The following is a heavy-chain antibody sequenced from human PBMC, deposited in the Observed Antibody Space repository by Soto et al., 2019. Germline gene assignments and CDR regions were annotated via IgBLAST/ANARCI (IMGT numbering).Heavy chain of an antibody. V-gene: IGHV4-34*01. D-gene: IGHD6-13*01. J-gene: IGHJ4*02. CDR3: ARARSRTQPFFDY. CDR1: GGSFSGYY. CDR2: INHSGST. Sequence: QVQLQQWGAGLLKPSETLSLTCAVYGGSFSGYYWSWIRQPPGKGLEWIGEINHSGSTNYNPSLKSRVTISVDTPKKQFSLKLSSVTAADTAVYYCARARSRTQPFFDYWGQGTLVTVSS.